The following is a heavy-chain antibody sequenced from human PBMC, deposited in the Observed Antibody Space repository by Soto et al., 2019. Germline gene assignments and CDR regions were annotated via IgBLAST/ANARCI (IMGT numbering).Heavy chain of an antibody. V-gene: IGHV4-30-4*01. CDR3: ARDSGLDYYDSSGPNTRNYYYYGMDV. J-gene: IGHJ6*02. Sequence: KTSETLSLTCTVSGGSISSGDYYWSWIRQPPGKGLEWIGYIYYSGSTYYNPSLKSRVTISVDTSKNQFSLKLSSVTAADTAVYYCARDSGLDYYDSSGPNTRNYYYYGMDVWGQGTTVPVSS. CDR2: IYYSGST. D-gene: IGHD3-22*01. CDR1: GGSISSGDYY.